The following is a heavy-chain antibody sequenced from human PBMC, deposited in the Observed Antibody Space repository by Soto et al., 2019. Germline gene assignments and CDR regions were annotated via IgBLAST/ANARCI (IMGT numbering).Heavy chain of an antibody. CDR2: ISSSGSTI. V-gene: IGHV3-48*03. CDR3: ARAAETTLSGYYFSYYYYGMDV. D-gene: IGHD3-3*01. Sequence: GGSLRLSCAASGFTFSSYEMNWVRQAPGKGLEWVSYISSSGSTIYYADSVKGRFTISRDNAKNSLYLQMNSLRAEDTAVYYCARAAETTLSGYYFSYYYYGMDVCGQGTTVTVSS. CDR1: GFTFSSYE. J-gene: IGHJ6*02.